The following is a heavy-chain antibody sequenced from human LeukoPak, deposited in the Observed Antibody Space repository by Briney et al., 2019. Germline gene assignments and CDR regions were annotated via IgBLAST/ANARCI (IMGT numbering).Heavy chain of an antibody. J-gene: IGHJ4*02. CDR3: AKGVSGQWLAYFDY. CDR1: GFTFSSYA. D-gene: IGHD6-19*01. V-gene: IGHV3-23*01. Sequence: GGSLRLSCAASGFTFSSYAMSWVRQAPGKGLEWVSAISGSGGSTYYADSVKGRFTISRDNSKNTLYLQMDSLRAEDTAVYYCAKGVSGQWLAYFDYWGQGTLVTVSS. CDR2: ISGSGGST.